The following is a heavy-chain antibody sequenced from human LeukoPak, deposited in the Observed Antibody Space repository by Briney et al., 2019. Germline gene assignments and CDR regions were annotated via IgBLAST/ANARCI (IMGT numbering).Heavy chain of an antibody. CDR1: GYTFTSYD. J-gene: IGHJ4*02. CDR3: AKGLGYRDPADY. Sequence: ASVKVSCKASGYTFTSYDINWVRQATGQGLEWMGWMNPNSGNTGYAQKFQGRVTMTRNTSISTAYMELSSLRSEGQAGYYCAKGLGYRDPADYLGQGTLVTVSS. D-gene: IGHD4-17*01. CDR2: MNPNSGNT. V-gene: IGHV1-8*01.